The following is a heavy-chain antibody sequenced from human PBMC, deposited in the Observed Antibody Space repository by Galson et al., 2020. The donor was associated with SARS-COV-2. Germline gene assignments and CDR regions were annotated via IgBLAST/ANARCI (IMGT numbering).Heavy chain of an antibody. CDR2: IHSGSTYT. CDR1: GFTFSTFG. CDR3: ARDHKWLVPPPFDA. Sequence: GESLKISCAASGFTFSTFGMTWVRQAPGKGLEWVSFIHSGSTYTSYADSLKGRFTISRDNAKNSLYLQMDSLRAEDTAVYYCARDHKWLVPPPFDAWGQGTLVTVSS. D-gene: IGHD6-19*01. J-gene: IGHJ4*02. V-gene: IGHV3-21*01.